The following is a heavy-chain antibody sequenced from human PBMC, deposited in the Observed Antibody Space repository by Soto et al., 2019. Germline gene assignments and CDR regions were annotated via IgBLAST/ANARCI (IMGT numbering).Heavy chain of an antibody. D-gene: IGHD5-12*01. CDR2: IYYSGST. V-gene: IGHV4-59*01. CDR1: GGSISSYY. Sequence: SETLSLTCTVSGGSISSYYWSWIRQPPGKGLEWIGYIYYSGSTNYNPSLKSRVTISVDTSKNQFSLKLSSVTAADTAVYYCARGATIGAYYMDVWGKGTTVTVSS. CDR3: ARGATIGAYYMDV. J-gene: IGHJ6*03.